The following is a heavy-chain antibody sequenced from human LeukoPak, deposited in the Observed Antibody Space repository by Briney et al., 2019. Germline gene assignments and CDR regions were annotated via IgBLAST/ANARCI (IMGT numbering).Heavy chain of an antibody. CDR2: ISSSTSRI. V-gene: IGHV3-48*02. CDR1: GFTFNSYS. Sequence: PGGSLRLSCGASGFTFNSYSMNWVRQAPGKGLEWVSYISSSTSRIYYADSVKGRFTISRDSARRSLFLQMNSLRDEDTAVYYCARDIHWAFEYWGQGTLVTVSS. CDR3: ARDIHWAFEY. D-gene: IGHD7-27*01. J-gene: IGHJ4*02.